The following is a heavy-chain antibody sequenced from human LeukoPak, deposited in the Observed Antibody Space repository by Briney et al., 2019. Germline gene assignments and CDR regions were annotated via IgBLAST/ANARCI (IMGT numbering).Heavy chain of an antibody. J-gene: IGHJ3*02. D-gene: IGHD3-22*01. V-gene: IGHV1-58*02. Sequence: ASVKVSCKASGFTFTSSAMQWVRQARGQRLEWIGWIVVGSGNTNYAQKFQERVTITRDMSTSTAYMELSSLRSEDTAVYYCAAERCYYDNGGAFDIWGQGTMVTVSS. CDR2: IVVGSGNT. CDR1: GFTFTSSA. CDR3: AAERCYYDNGGAFDI.